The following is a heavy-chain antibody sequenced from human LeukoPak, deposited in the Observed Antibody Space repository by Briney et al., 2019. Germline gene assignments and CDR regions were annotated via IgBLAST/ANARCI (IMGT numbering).Heavy chain of an antibody. CDR2: IRSKPYGGTT. CDR1: GFTFSSYA. V-gene: IGHV3-49*03. J-gene: IGHJ4*02. D-gene: IGHD3-16*01. Sequence: PGGSLRLSCAASGFTFSSYAMSWFRQAPGKGLEWVGFIRSKPYGGTTEYAASVKGRFTISRDDSKSIAYLQMNSLKTDDTALYYCTRVALRFLGYWGQGTLVTVSS. CDR3: TRVALRFLGY.